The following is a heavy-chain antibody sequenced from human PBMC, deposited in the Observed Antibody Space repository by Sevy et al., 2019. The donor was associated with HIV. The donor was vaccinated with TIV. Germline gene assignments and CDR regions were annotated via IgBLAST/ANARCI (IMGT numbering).Heavy chain of an antibody. CDR2: ISYDGSNK. D-gene: IGHD3-22*01. CDR3: ARGLLAGSSGYYYLGY. Sequence: GGSLRLSCAASGFTFSSYAMHWVRQAPGKGLEWVAVISYDGSNKYYADSVKGRFTISRDNSKNTLYLQMNSLRAEDTAVYYCARGLLAGSSGYYYLGYWGQGTLVTVSS. V-gene: IGHV3-30-3*01. J-gene: IGHJ4*02. CDR1: GFTFSSYA.